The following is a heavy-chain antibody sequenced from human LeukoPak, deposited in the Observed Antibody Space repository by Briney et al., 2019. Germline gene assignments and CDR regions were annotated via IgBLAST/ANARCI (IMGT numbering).Heavy chain of an antibody. CDR2: IYSGGST. J-gene: IGHJ6*02. CDR1: GFTVSSNY. CDR3: ARVAVVYYYGMDV. V-gene: IGHV3-66*01. Sequence: PGGSLRLSCAASGFTVSSNYMSWVRQTPGKGLEWVSVIYSGGSTYYADSVKGRFTISRDNSKNTLYLQVNSLRAEDTAAYYCARVAVVYYYGMDVWGQGTTVTVSS. D-gene: IGHD2-2*01.